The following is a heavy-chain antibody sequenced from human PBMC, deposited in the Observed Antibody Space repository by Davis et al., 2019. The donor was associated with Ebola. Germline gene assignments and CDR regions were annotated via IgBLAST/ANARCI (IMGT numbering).Heavy chain of an antibody. CDR1: GYSFTSYW. D-gene: IGHD3-3*01. Sequence: PGGSLRLSCKASGYSFTSYWIGRVRQMPGKGLEWMGRIDPSDSYTNYSPSFQGHVTISADKSISTAYLQWSSLKASDTAMYYCARYYGPFDYWGQGTLVTVSS. CDR2: IDPSDSYT. CDR3: ARYYGPFDY. J-gene: IGHJ4*02. V-gene: IGHV5-10-1*01.